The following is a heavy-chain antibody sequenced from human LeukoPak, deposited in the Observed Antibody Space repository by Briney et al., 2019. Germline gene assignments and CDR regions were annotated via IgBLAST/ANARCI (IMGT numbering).Heavy chain of an antibody. CDR1: GWSFSGYY. J-gene: IGHJ4*02. CDR3: ARGNGRLLWFGDRRIFDY. Sequence: SETLSLTCAVYGWSFSGYYWSWIRQPPGKGLEWIGEINHSGSTNYNPSLKSRVTISVDTSKNQFSLKLSSVTAADTAVYYCARGNGRLLWFGDRRIFDYWGQGTLVTVSS. D-gene: IGHD3-10*01. V-gene: IGHV4-34*01. CDR2: INHSGST.